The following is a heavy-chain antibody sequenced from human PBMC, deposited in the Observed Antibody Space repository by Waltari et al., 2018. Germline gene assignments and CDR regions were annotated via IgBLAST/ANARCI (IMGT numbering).Heavy chain of an antibody. CDR2: IIPIFGTA. Sequence: QVQLVQSGAEVKKPGSSVKVSCKASGGTFSSYSIRWVRQAPGQGLEWMGGIIPIFGTANYAQKFQGRVVMTSDTSISTAYLDLSSLRSEDTAVYYCARGRRRSSTCYGVCDWFDPWGQGTLVTVSS. V-gene: IGHV1-69*06. CDR3: ARGRRRSSTCYGVCDWFDP. J-gene: IGHJ5*02. CDR1: GGTFSSYS. D-gene: IGHD3-3*01.